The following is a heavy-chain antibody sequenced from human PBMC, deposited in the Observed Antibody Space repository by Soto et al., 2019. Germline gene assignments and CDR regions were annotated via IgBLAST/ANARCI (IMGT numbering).Heavy chain of an antibody. V-gene: IGHV1-69*01. J-gene: IGHJ6*02. D-gene: IGHD2-15*01. CDR2: IIPIFGTA. CDR3: ARSQGGSSTLDIYYYYYYGMDV. Sequence: QVQLVQSGAEVKKPGSSVKVSCKAPGGTFSSYAISWVRQAPGQGLEWMGGIIPIFGTANYVQKFQGRVTITADESTSTGYMELSSLRSEDTAVYYCARSQGGSSTLDIYYYYYYGMDVWGQGTTVTVSS. CDR1: GGTFSSYA.